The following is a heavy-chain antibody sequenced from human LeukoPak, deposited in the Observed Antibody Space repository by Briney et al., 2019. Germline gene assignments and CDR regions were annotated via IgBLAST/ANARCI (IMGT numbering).Heavy chain of an antibody. CDR1: GFTFSSYA. CDR2: ISGSGGST. D-gene: IGHD3-22*01. Sequence: GGSLRLSCAASGFTFSSYAMSWVRQAPGKGLEWVSAISGSGGSTYYADSVKGRFTIPRDNSKNTLYLQMNSLRAEDTAVYYCAKFDYYDSSGYIDAFDIWGQGTMVTVSS. J-gene: IGHJ3*02. V-gene: IGHV3-23*01. CDR3: AKFDYYDSSGYIDAFDI.